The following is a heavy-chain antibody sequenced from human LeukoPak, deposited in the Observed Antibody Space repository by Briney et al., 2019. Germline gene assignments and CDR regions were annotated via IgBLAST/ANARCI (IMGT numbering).Heavy chain of an antibody. D-gene: IGHD1-26*01. Sequence: PGGSLRLSCVASGFTFSAYYISWIRHAPGQGLEWVSYISLTGDTIYYADSVKGRFTISRDNSKNTLYLQMNSLRAEDTAVYYCAKRETDIWGQGTMVTVSS. CDR3: AKRETDI. CDR2: ISLTGDTI. CDR1: GFTFSAYY. V-gene: IGHV3-11*01. J-gene: IGHJ3*02.